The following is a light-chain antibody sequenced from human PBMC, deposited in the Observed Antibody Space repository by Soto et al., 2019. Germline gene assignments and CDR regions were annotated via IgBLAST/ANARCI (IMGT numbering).Light chain of an antibody. Sequence: QSVLTQPHSASGTLGQTVTICCSGSSSNIGLNDVHWYRQLSGTAPQILIYDTNQQATGVPDRFSGSRSGTSASLAIHGLQSEDEADYHCAAWDDSLNGPVFGGGTKVTVL. V-gene: IGLV1-44*01. CDR2: DTN. CDR3: AAWDDSLNGPV. CDR1: SSNIGLND. J-gene: IGLJ2*01.